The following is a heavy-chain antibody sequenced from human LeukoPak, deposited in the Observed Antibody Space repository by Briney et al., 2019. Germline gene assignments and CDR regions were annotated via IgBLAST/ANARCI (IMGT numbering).Heavy chain of an antibody. J-gene: IGHJ4*02. Sequence: PGGSLRLSCVASGVTLSNYAMSWVRQAPGKGLEWVAVISYDGSNKYYADSVKGRFTISRDNSKNTLYLQMNSLRAEDTAVYYCARETGSAVGSTDFDYWGQGTLVTVSS. D-gene: IGHD4-17*01. CDR3: ARETGSAVGSTDFDY. CDR2: ISYDGSNK. CDR1: GVTLSNYA. V-gene: IGHV3-30-3*01.